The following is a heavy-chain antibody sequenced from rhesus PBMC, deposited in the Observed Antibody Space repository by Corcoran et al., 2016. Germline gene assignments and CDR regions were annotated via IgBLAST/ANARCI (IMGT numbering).Heavy chain of an antibody. CDR1: GFTLSDVY. CDR3: ARAAGLFGLDS. CDR2: IMNGGGST. D-gene: IGHD6-13*01. Sequence: VQLVESGGGLAKPGGALGLSCAAFGFTLSDVYMHGVRQASGKGLEWVSRIMNGGGSTWYADSLKGRFTISRENAKNTLYLQMNSLRAEDTAVYYCARAAGLFGLDSWGQGVVVTVSS. J-gene: IGHJ6*01. V-gene: IGHV3-59*01.